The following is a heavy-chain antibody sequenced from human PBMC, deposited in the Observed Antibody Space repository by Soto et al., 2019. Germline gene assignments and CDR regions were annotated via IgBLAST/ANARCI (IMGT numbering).Heavy chain of an antibody. V-gene: IGHV3-53*01. D-gene: IGHD2-15*01. J-gene: IGHJ6*02. CDR1: GFTVSNNY. CDR3: ARRYCSGGSCFFGMDV. Sequence: GGSLRLSCAVSGFTVSNNYMSWVRQAPGKGLEGVSVIYSGGYTAYGDSVKGRFTISRDNSKNTLYLQMNSLRAEDTAVYYCARRYCSGGSCFFGMDVWGQGTTVTVSS. CDR2: IYSGGYT.